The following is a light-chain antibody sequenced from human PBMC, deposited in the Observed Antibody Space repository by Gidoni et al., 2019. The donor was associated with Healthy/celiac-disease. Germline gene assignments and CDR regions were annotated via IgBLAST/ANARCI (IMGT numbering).Light chain of an antibody. CDR2: GAS. CDR3: QQYNNWLPIT. V-gene: IGKV3D-15*01. J-gene: IGKJ5*01. CDR1: QSVSSN. Sequence: DIVMTKSQATLSVSPGERATLSRRASQSVSSNFAWYQQKPGQAPRLLIYGASTRATGIPARFSGSGSGTEFTLTISSLQSEDFAVYYCQQYNNWLPITFGQGTRLEIK.